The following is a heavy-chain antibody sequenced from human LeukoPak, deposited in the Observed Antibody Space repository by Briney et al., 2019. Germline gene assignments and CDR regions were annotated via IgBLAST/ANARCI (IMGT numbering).Heavy chain of an antibody. CDR2: IYYSGST. CDR3: ARSYCGGDCYSWHDAFDI. D-gene: IGHD2-21*02. V-gene: IGHV4-39*01. CDR1: GGSITSSSYY. Sequence: SETLSLTCTVSGGSITSSSYYWGWIRQPPGKGLEWIGSIYYSGSTYYNPSLKSRVTISVDTSKNQFSLKLSSVTAADTAVYYCARSYCGGDCYSWHDAFDIWGQGTMVTVSS. J-gene: IGHJ3*02.